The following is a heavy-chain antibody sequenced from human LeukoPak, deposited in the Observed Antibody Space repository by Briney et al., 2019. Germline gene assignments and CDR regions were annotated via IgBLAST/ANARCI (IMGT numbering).Heavy chain of an antibody. V-gene: IGHV3-23*01. Sequence: GGSLRLSCAASGFFFSSYAMSWVRQAPGKGLEWVSGISGSGTYTYDADSVKGRFSISRDNSKSTLYLQMNDLRAEDTALYYCAKDWDSGSYFADYCGQRTLVAVAS. CDR1: GFFFSSYA. D-gene: IGHD1-26*01. CDR2: ISGSGTYT. CDR3: AKDWDSGSYFADY. J-gene: IGHJ4*02.